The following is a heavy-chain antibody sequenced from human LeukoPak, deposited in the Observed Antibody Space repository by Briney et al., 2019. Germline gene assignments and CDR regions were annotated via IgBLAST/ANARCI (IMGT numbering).Heavy chain of an antibody. CDR3: AKGGTNGDYVGIFDH. CDR2: IRYDGSNK. CDR1: GFTFSSYG. Sequence: GGSLRLSCAASGFTFSSYGMHWVRQAPGKGLEWVAFIRYDGSNKYYADSVKGRFTISRDNSKNTLYLQMNSLRAEDTAVYYCAKGGTNGDYVGIFDHWGQGTLVTVSS. V-gene: IGHV3-30*02. J-gene: IGHJ4*02. D-gene: IGHD4-17*01.